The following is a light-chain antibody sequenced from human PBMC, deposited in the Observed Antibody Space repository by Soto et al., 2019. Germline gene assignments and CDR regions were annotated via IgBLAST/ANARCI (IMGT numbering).Light chain of an antibody. Sequence: DTRMTQSPSTLSASVGDGVTITCRASQSVSMWLAWFQQKPGKAPRLLIYDASKLESGVPSRFSGSGSGTEFTLTISSLQPEDSASYYRQQCNTDRTWAFGQGTKVDI. CDR3: QQCNTDRTWA. CDR1: QSVSMW. CDR2: DAS. J-gene: IGKJ1*01. V-gene: IGKV1-5*01.